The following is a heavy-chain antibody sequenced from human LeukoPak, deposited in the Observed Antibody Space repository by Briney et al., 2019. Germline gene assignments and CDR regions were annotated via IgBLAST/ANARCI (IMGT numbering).Heavy chain of an antibody. CDR2: INPNSGGK. Sequence: GSSVKVSCKASGYTLTGYYIHWVRQAPGQGLDWMGRINPNSGGKNYAQKFQGRVTMTRDTSISTAYMELSRLRSDDTAVYYCARDIVGIGYYDSSGHEDYWGQGSLVTVSS. J-gene: IGHJ4*02. V-gene: IGHV1-2*06. CDR3: ARDIVGIGYYDSSGHEDY. CDR1: GYTLTGYY. D-gene: IGHD3-22*01.